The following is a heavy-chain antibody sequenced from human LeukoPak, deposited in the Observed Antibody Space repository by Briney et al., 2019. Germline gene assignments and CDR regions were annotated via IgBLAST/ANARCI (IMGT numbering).Heavy chain of an antibody. CDR1: GFTFSSYW. D-gene: IGHD6-19*01. Sequence: GGSLRLSCAASGFTFSSYWMHWVRKAPGKGLVWVSRINSDGSSTSYADSVKGRFTISRDNAKNTLYLQMNSLRAEDTAVYYCARDSYSSGAHFDYWGQGTLVTVSS. V-gene: IGHV3-74*01. CDR3: ARDSYSSGAHFDY. CDR2: INSDGSST. J-gene: IGHJ4*02.